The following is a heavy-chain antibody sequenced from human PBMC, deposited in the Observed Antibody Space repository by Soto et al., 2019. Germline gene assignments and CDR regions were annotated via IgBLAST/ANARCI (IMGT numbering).Heavy chain of an antibody. CDR2: INSDGSST. CDR3: ARGDILTGHSHYYYYGMDV. CDR1: GFTFSSYW. V-gene: IGHV3-74*01. D-gene: IGHD3-9*01. J-gene: IGHJ6*02. Sequence: GGSLRLSCAASGFTFSSYWMHWVRQAPGKGLVWVSRINSDGSSTSYADSVKGRFTISRDNAKNTLYLQMNSLRAEDTAVYYCARGDILTGHSHYYYYGMDVWGQGTTVTV.